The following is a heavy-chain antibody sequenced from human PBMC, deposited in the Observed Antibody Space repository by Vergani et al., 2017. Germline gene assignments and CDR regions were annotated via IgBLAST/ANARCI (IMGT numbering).Heavy chain of an antibody. Sequence: EVQLVQSGAEVKKPGESLRISCKGSGYSFTSYWISWVRQMPGKGLEWMGRIDPSDSYTNYSPSFQGHVTISADKSISTAYLQWSSLKASDTAVYYCARRRPGYGAGSYWFDPWGQGTRVTVSA. CDR2: IDPSDSYT. CDR3: ARRRPGYGAGSYWFDP. D-gene: IGHD3-10*01. V-gene: IGHV5-10-1*01. J-gene: IGHJ5*02. CDR1: GYSFTSYW.